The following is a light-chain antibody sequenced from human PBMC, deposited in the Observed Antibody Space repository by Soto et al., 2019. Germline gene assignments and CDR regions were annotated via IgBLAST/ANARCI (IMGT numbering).Light chain of an antibody. CDR3: KQYNNGPPAT. CDR1: QSISNN. V-gene: IGKV3-15*01. CDR2: GAS. Sequence: EIVMTQSPATLSASPGERVTLSCRASQSISNNLAWYQQKPGQAPRLLIFGASTRATGFPARFSGSGSGTDFTLTISSLQSEDFAVYYCKQYNNGPPATFGQGTKVEIK. J-gene: IGKJ1*01.